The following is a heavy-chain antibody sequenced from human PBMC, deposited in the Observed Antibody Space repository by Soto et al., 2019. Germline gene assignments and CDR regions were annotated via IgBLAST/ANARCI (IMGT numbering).Heavy chain of an antibody. CDR2: ISGSGGST. Sequence: GESLKISCAASGFTFSSYAMSWVRQAPGKGLEWVSAISGSGGSTYYADSVKGRFTISRDNSKNTLYLQMNSLRAEDTAVYYCAKDPERVTMIVVAKGSAGIAFDIWGQGTMVTV. V-gene: IGHV3-23*01. D-gene: IGHD3-22*01. CDR1: GFTFSSYA. CDR3: AKDPERVTMIVVAKGSAGIAFDI. J-gene: IGHJ3*02.